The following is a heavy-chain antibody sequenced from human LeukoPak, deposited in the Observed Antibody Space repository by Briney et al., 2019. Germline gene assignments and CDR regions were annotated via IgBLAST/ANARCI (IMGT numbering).Heavy chain of an antibody. V-gene: IGHV4-59*08. J-gene: IGHJ2*01. Sequence: PSETLSLTCTASGGSISSYYWSWIRQPPGKGLEWIGYIYYSGSTNYNPSLKSRVTISVDTSKNQFSLKLSSMTAADTAVYYCANHVRPGAAEAYWYFDRWGRGTLVTVSS. D-gene: IGHD2-2*01. CDR1: GGSISSYY. CDR3: ANHVRPGAAEAYWYFDR. CDR2: IYYSGST.